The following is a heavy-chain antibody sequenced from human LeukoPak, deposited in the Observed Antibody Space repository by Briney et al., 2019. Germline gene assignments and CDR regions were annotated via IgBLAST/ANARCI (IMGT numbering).Heavy chain of an antibody. V-gene: IGHV4-59*01. CDR1: GGAISSYY. D-gene: IGHD2-2*03. CDR3: ARAGYCSATSCHWVPLV. CDR2: ISYSWST. Sequence: PSETLSLTCTVAGGAISSYYWIWIRQPPGKGLDLIWYISYSWSTNYSPSLKSRVTISVDTSKNQFSMKLSSVTAADTAVYCCARAGYCSATSCHWVPLVWGQGTTVTVSS. J-gene: IGHJ6*02.